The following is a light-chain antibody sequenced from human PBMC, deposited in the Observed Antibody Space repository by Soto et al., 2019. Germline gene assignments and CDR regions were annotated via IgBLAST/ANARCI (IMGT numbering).Light chain of an antibody. J-gene: IGKJ3*01. Sequence: EVVLTQSPGTLSLSPGERATLSCRASQSVSNDYLAWYQQKPGQAPRLLIHGASSRAIGIPDRFSGGGSGTAFTLTISRLEPADFAVYYCQHYGISVPITFGLGTKVDL. CDR1: QSVSNDY. V-gene: IGKV3-20*01. CDR2: GAS. CDR3: QHYGISVPIT.